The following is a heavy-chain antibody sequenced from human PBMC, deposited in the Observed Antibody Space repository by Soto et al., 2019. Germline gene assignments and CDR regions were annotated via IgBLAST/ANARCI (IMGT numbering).Heavy chain of an antibody. V-gene: IGHV3-49*04. D-gene: IGHD3-3*02. CDR3: TRERLTIFGVVAYYYGMDV. CDR1: GVTFGDDA. CDR2: VRSKAYGGTT. Sequence: PGGSLRLSCTASGVTFGDDAMSWGRQAPGKGLEWVGFVRSKAYGGTTEYAASVKGRFTISRDDSKSIAYLQMNSLKTEDTAVYYCTRERLTIFGVVAYYYGMDVWGQGTTVTVSS. J-gene: IGHJ6*02.